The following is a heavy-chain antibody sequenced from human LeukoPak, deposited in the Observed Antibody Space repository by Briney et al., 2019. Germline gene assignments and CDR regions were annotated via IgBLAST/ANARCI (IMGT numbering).Heavy chain of an antibody. CDR1: GGSISSYY. D-gene: IGHD4-23*01. CDR3: ARSLYGGNSVGWFDP. CDR2: IYYSGST. J-gene: IGHJ5*02. Sequence: SETLSLTCTVPGGSISSYYWSWIRQPPGKGLEWIGYIYYSGSTNYNPSLKSRVTISVDTSKNQFSLKLSSVTAADTAVYYCARSLYGGNSVGWFDPWGQGTLVTVSS. V-gene: IGHV4-59*01.